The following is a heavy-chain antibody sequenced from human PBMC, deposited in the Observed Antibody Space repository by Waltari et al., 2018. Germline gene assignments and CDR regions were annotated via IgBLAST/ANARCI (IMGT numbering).Heavy chain of an antibody. CDR2: INHSGST. V-gene: IGHV4-34*01. J-gene: IGHJ6*02. D-gene: IGHD2-15*01. CDR3: ARRRGYCSGGSCYSHYYYGMDV. Sequence: QVQLQQWGAGLLKPSETLSLTCAVYGGSFSGYYWSWIRQPPGKGLEWIGEINHSGSTNYNPSLKSRVTISVDTSKNQFSLKLSSVTAADTAVYFCARRRGYCSGGSCYSHYYYGMDVWGQGTTVTVSS. CDR1: GGSFSGYY.